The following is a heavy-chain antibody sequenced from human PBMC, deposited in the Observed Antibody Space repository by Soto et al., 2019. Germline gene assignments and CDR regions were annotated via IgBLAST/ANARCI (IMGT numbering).Heavy chain of an antibody. Sequence: QVQLVESGGGVVQPGRSLRLSCAASGFTFSSYGMHWVRQAPGKGLEWGAVISYDGSNKYDADSVKGRLTISREKSKNTLYLQMNSLRAEDTAVYYCEKDRGRTYYYYGMDVWGQGTTVTVSS. CDR2: ISYDGSNK. J-gene: IGHJ6*02. CDR1: GFTFSSYG. V-gene: IGHV3-30*18. CDR3: EKDRGRTYYYYGMDV.